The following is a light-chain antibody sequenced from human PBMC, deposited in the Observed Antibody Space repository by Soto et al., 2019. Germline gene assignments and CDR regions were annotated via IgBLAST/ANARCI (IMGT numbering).Light chain of an antibody. J-gene: IGKJ5*01. CDR1: QSVGSNY. CDR2: AAS. Sequence: EIVLTQSPGTLSLSPGERATLSRRASQSVGSNYLAWYQQIPGQAPRLLIYAASTMATGIPDRFSGSGSGTDFTLTISRLEPADSAVYYCQQYGGSLPITFGQGTRLEIK. V-gene: IGKV3-20*01. CDR3: QQYGGSLPIT.